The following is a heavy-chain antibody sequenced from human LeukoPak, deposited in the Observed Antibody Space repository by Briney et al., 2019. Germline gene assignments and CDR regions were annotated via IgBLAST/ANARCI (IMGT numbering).Heavy chain of an antibody. V-gene: IGHV3-23*01. CDR2: LSGSGGGT. Sequence: GGSLRLSCAASGFTFTNYAMSWVRQAPRKGLEWVSVLSGSGGGTYYADSVKGRFTISRDNSKNTLYLQMNSLRPEDAAVYYCAKDQEAQIWLRGGYFDNWGQGTLVTVSS. CDR3: AKDQEAQIWLRGGYFDN. D-gene: IGHD5-18*01. J-gene: IGHJ4*02. CDR1: GFTFTNYA.